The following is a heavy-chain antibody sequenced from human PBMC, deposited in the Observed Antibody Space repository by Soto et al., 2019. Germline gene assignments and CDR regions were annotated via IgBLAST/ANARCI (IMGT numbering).Heavy chain of an antibody. CDR3: ARVTAGSSTRRGDPYYYGMDV. D-gene: IGHD2-2*01. V-gene: IGHV3-30-3*01. CDR1: GFTFSSYA. Sequence: ESGGGVVQPGRSLRLSCAASGFTFSSYAMHWVRQAPGKGLEWVAVISYDGSNKYYADSVKGRFTISRDNSKNTLYLQMNSLRAEDTAVYYCARVTAGSSTRRGDPYYYGMDVWGQGTTVTVSS. J-gene: IGHJ6*02. CDR2: ISYDGSNK.